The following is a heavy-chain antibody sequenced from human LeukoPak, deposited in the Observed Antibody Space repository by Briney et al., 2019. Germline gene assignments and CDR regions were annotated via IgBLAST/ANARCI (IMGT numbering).Heavy chain of an antibody. CDR1: GFTFSTYW. V-gene: IGHV3-7*01. CDR3: AREVYSSSRPADAFDI. Sequence: GSLRLSCVGSGFTFSTYWMGWVRQAPGEGLEGVGNIMQDGSEKNYVDSVKGRFTISRDNARNSLYLQMNSLGAEDTAVYYCAREVYSSSRPADAFDIWGQGTVVTVSS. J-gene: IGHJ3*02. CDR2: IMQDGSEK. D-gene: IGHD6-13*01.